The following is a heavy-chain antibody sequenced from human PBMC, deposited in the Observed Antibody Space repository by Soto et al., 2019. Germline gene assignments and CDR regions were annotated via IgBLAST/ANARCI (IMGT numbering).Heavy chain of an antibody. Sequence: PGGSLRLSCAAAGFAFSTYAMTWVRQASGKGLEWVSVISGSGGSSYYAASVKGRFTISRDNSKNTLFLQMNGLRAEDTAVYYCAKVTKRTAAGRYEYYKYGMDVWGQGTTVTVSS. CDR3: AKVTKRTAAGRYEYYKYGMDV. CDR2: ISGSGGSS. J-gene: IGHJ6*02. V-gene: IGHV3-23*01. CDR1: GFAFSTYA. D-gene: IGHD6-13*01.